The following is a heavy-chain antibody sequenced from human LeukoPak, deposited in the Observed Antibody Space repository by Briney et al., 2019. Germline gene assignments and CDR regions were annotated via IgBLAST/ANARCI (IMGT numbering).Heavy chain of an antibody. CDR2: IYFSGST. CDR1: GGSISGYY. CDR3: AREGYCAGGVCYNWFDP. D-gene: IGHD2-8*02. Sequence: SETLSLTCTVSGGSISGYYWSRLRQPPGKGLEWIGYIYFSGSTNYNPSLKSRVTVSVDTSKNQFSLKLSSVTAADTAVYYCAREGYCAGGVCYNWFDPWGQGTLVTVSS. V-gene: IGHV4-59*01. J-gene: IGHJ5*02.